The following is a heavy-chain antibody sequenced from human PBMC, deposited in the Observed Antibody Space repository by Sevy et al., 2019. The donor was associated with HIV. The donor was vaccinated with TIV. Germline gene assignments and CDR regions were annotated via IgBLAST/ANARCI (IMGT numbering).Heavy chain of an antibody. J-gene: IGHJ3*02. CDR2: IYHSGST. CDR1: GYSISSGYY. CDR3: ARGGYCSGGSCYSEGDYYDSSGYYLGAFDI. D-gene: IGHD2-15*01. V-gene: IGHV4-38-2*01. Sequence: SDTLSLTCAVSGYSISSGYYWGWIRQPPGKGLEWIGSIYHSGSTYYNPSLKSRVTISVDTSKNQFSLKLSSVTAADTAVYYCARGGYCSGGSCYSEGDYYDSSGYYLGAFDIWGQGTMVTVSS.